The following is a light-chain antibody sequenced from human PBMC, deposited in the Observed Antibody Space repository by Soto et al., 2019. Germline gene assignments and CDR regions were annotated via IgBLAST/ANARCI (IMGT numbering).Light chain of an antibody. J-gene: IGKJ1*01. CDR3: QQYNNWPPWT. CDR2: DAY. CDR1: QSVSSY. Sequence: EIVLTQSPATLSLSPGERATLSCRASQSVSSYLAWYQQKPGQAPRLLIYDAYNRATGIPATFSGSGSGTDFTLTISSLEPEDFAVYYCQQYNNWPPWTFGQGTKVDIK. V-gene: IGKV3-11*01.